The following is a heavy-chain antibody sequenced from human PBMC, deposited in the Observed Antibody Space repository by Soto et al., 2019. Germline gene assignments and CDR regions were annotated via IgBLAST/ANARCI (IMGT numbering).Heavy chain of an antibody. CDR3: ARPETITFDGGFDS. CDR1: GFTFSYYW. J-gene: IGHJ4*01. CDR2: ISGDGSRT. D-gene: IGHD4-4*01. V-gene: IGHV3-74*01. Sequence: EVQLVESGGGLVQPGGSLRLSCAASGFTFSYYWIHWVRQAPGKGLVWVSRISGDGSRTTYADSVKGRFTISRDNAKNTLYLQMNSLRAEDTAVYYCARPETITFDGGFDSWGHGTLVTVSS.